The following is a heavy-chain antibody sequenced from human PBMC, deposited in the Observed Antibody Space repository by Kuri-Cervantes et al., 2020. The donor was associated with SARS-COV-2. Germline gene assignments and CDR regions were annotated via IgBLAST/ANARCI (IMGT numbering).Heavy chain of an antibody. J-gene: IGHJ4*02. CDR1: GGSFSGYY. CDR2: INHSGST. V-gene: IGHV4-34*01. Sequence: SQTLSLTCAVYGGSFSGYYWSWIRQPPGKGLEWIGEINHSGSTNYNPSLKSRVTTSVDTSKNQFSLKLSSVTAADTAVYYCARDPRYLARGGGFDYWGQGTLVTVSS. D-gene: IGHD1-14*01. CDR3: ARDPRYLARGGGFDY.